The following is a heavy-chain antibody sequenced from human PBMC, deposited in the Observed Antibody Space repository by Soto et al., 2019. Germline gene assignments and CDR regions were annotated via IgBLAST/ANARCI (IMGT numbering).Heavy chain of an antibody. Sequence: EVQLLESGGGLVQPGESLRLSCAASGFTFSSYAMSWVRQAPGKGMEWVSVISGSDDSTYYVDFVKGRFNISRDNSKNTLYLQRNSLRAEDTAVYHSAKRSSSSTFDYCCQGSLVTVSS. D-gene: IGHD6-6*01. J-gene: IGHJ4*02. CDR2: ISGSDDST. V-gene: IGHV3-23*01. CDR1: GFTFSSYA. CDR3: AKRSSSSTFDY.